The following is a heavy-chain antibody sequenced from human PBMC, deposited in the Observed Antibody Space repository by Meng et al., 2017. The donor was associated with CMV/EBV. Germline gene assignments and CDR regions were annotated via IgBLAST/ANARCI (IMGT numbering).Heavy chain of an antibody. D-gene: IGHD3-22*01. Sequence: ASVKVSCKASGYTFTGYYMHWVRQAPGQGLEWKGWINPNSGGTNYAQKFQGRVTMTRDTSISTAYMELSRLRSDDTAVYYCARGGERDSSGYRYGMDVWGQGTTVTVSS. CDR1: GYTFTGYY. CDR3: ARGGERDSSGYRYGMDV. CDR2: INPNSGGT. J-gene: IGHJ6*02. V-gene: IGHV1-2*02.